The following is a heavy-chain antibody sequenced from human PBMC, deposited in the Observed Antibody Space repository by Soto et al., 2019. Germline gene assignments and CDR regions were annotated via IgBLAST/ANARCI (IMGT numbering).Heavy chain of an antibody. J-gene: IGHJ4*02. CDR3: ARETTDHLSYFDN. CDR2: INAGHGNT. D-gene: IGHD4-4*01. Sequence: GASVKVSCKASGYTFTSYAMHWVRQAPGQRLEWMGWINAGHGNTKYSQRFQGRVTITRDTSASTAYMELSSLRSEDTAVYYCARETTDHLSYFDNWGQGTLVTVSS. CDR1: GYTFTSYA. V-gene: IGHV1-3*01.